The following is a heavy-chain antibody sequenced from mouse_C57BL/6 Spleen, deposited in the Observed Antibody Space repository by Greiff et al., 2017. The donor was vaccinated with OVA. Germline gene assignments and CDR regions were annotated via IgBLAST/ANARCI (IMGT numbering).Heavy chain of an antibody. J-gene: IGHJ2*01. V-gene: IGHV1-53*01. CDR1: GYTFTSYW. Sequence: VQLQQSGTELVKPGASVKLSCKASGYTFTSYWMHWVKQRPGQGLEWIGNINPSNGGTNYNEKFKSKATLTVDKSSSTAYMQLSSLTSEDSAVYYCARGSFITTVVAGTKNYWGQGTTLTVSS. D-gene: IGHD1-1*01. CDR3: ARGSFITTVVAGTKNY. CDR2: INPSNGGT.